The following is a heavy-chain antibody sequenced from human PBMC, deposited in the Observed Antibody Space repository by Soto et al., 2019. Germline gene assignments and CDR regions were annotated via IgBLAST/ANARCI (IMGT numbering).Heavy chain of an antibody. CDR1: GGTFSSYA. CDR3: ARECCSPLRYFDWSTPGGFDP. Sequence: QVQLVQSGAEVKKPGSSVKVSCKASGGTFSSYAISWVRQAPGQGLEWMGGIIPIFGTANYAQKFQGRVTITADKSTSTAYMELSSLRSEDTAVYYCARECCSPLRYFDWSTPGGFDPWGQGTLVTVSS. D-gene: IGHD3-9*01. V-gene: IGHV1-69*06. J-gene: IGHJ5*02. CDR2: IIPIFGTA.